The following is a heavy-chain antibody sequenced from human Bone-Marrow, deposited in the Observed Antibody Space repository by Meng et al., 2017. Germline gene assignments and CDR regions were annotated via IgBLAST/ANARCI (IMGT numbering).Heavy chain of an antibody. J-gene: IGHJ4*02. CDR2: INIRGSTL. CDR3: ARATQYPVYHFDY. CDR1: GFTFTSYE. D-gene: IGHD2-2*02. Sequence: GGSLRLSCAASGFTFTSYEFNWVRQAPGKGLEWISFINIRGSTLYYADSVEGRFTVSRVNAKNSLYLQMNSLRAEDTAVYYCARATQYPVYHFDYWGQGALVTVSS. V-gene: IGHV3-48*03.